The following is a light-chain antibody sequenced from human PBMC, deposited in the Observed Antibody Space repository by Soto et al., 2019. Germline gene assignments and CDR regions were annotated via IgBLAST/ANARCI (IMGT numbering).Light chain of an antibody. Sequence: QSALTQPASVSGSPGQSITISCTGASSDRSDYKYVSWYQHHPRKAPKLMIYDVNNLPSGVSNRFSGSKSGNTASLTISGLQAEDEADYFCSSYASANTVLFGGGTKVTVL. J-gene: IGLJ3*02. CDR3: SSYASANTVL. CDR2: DVN. CDR1: SSDRSDYKY. V-gene: IGLV2-14*03.